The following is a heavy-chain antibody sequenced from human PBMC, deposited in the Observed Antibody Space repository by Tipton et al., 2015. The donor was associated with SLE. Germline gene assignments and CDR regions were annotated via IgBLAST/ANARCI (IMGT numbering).Heavy chain of an antibody. V-gene: IGHV4-61*09. CDR3: ARLRGKHLWSAVDF. D-gene: IGHD5-18*01. CDR1: GGSISSGSYY. J-gene: IGHJ4*02. CDR2: IYTSGSGST. Sequence: LRLSCTVSGGSISSGSYYWSWIRQPAGKGLEWIADIYTSGSGSTNYNPSLKSRVTISVDTSKNQLSLKLSSVTAADTAVYYGARLRGKHLWSAVDFWGQRTLISVSS.